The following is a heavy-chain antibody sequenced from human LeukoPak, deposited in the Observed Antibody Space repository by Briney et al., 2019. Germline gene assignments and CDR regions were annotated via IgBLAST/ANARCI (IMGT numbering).Heavy chain of an antibody. CDR3: ARDPYNSSSNYYYYGMDV. J-gene: IGHJ6*02. CDR1: GGSISSYY. V-gene: IGHV4-59*01. D-gene: IGHD6-6*01. Sequence: SETLSLTCTVSGGSISSYYWSWIRQPPGKGLEWIGYIYYSGSTNYNPSLKSRVTISVYTSKNQFSLKLSSVTAADTAVYYCARDPYNSSSNYYYYGMDVWGQGTTVTVSS. CDR2: IYYSGST.